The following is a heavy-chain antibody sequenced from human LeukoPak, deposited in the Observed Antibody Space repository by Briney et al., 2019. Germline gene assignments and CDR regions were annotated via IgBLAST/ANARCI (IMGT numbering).Heavy chain of an antibody. Sequence: ASVKVSCKASGYIFSSFGITWVRQAPGQGLEWMGWISPYNGNANYPEKLQGRVTMTTDTSTKTAYMELRSLRSDDTAVYYCARYRLSDSPINWFDPWAREPWSPSPQ. V-gene: IGHV1-18*01. D-gene: IGHD3-22*01. CDR3: ARYRLSDSPINWFDP. CDR2: ISPYNGNA. J-gene: IGHJ5*02. CDR1: GYIFSSFG.